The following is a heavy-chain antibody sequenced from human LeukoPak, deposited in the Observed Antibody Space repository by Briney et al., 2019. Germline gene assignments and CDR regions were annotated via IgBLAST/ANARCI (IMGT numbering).Heavy chain of an antibody. CDR2: IKQDGSEK. CDR1: GFTFSSSW. CDR3: ARDNPPDY. J-gene: IGHJ4*02. V-gene: IGHV3-7*03. Sequence: GGSLRLSCVVSGFTFSSSWMSWVRQAPGKGLEWVANIKQDGSEKSYVESVRGRFTISRDNAKNSLYLQLNSLRAEDTALYYCARDNPPDYWGQGTLVTVSS.